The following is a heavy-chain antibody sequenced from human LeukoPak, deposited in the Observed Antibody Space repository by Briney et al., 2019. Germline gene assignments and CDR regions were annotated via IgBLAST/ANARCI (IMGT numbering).Heavy chain of an antibody. CDR1: GHTFISYG. V-gene: IGHV1-18*01. Sequence: ASLKVSCKTSGHTFISYGISWLRQAPGQGIEWMGWISANKGDTEYAQKFQGRLTVTRDTSTSTAYMELKRLKSDDTAVYYCARADIIVVAGATPVGSAFEYWGQGTLITVS. CDR3: ARADIIVVAGATPVGSAFEY. D-gene: IGHD2-15*01. J-gene: IGHJ4*02. CDR2: ISANKGDT.